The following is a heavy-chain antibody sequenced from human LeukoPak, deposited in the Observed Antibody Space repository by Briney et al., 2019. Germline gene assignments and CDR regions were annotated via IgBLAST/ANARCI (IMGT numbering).Heavy chain of an antibody. J-gene: IGHJ6*02. V-gene: IGHV1-69*04. CDR1: GGTFSSYA. CDR2: IIPILGIA. Sequence: SVKVSCKASGGTFSSYAISGVRQAPGQGLEWMGRIIPILGIANYAQKFQGRVTITADKSTSTAYMELSSLRSEDTSVYYCARDRAVTHYYYGMDVWGQGTTVTVSS. CDR3: ARDRAVTHYYYGMDV. D-gene: IGHD4-11*01.